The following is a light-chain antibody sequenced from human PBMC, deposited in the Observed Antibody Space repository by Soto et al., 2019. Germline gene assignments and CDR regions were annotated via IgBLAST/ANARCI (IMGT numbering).Light chain of an antibody. CDR2: GAS. CDR3: QQYGNSPRT. Sequence: EIVLTQSPGTLSLSPGERATLSCRASQSVSRSHLAWFQQKPGQAPRLLIYGASNRATGIPDRVSGSGSGTDFTLTINRLEPEDFAVYFCQQYGNSPRTFGQGTRLEIK. V-gene: IGKV3-20*01. J-gene: IGKJ5*01. CDR1: QSVSRSH.